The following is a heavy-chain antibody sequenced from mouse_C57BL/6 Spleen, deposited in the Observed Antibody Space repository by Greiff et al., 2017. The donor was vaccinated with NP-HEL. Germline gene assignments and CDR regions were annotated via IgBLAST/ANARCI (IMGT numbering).Heavy chain of an antibody. CDR2: ISNLAYSI. Sequence: EVKLMESGGGLVQPGGSLKLSCAASGFTFSDYGMAWVRQAPRKGPEWVAFISNLAYSIYYADTVTGRFIISRENAKNTLYLEMSSLRSEDTAMYYCARGTTGGFDYWGQGTTLTVSS. D-gene: IGHD4-1*01. V-gene: IGHV5-15*01. CDR1: GFTFSDYG. J-gene: IGHJ2*01. CDR3: ARGTTGGFDY.